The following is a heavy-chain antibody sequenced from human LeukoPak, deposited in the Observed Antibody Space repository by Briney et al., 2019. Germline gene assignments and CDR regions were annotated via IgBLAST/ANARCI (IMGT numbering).Heavy chain of an antibody. J-gene: IGHJ4*02. CDR1: GYTFTSYG. D-gene: IGHD3-22*01. Sequence: ASVKVSCKASGYTFTSYGISWVRQAPGQGLEWMGWISAYNGNTNYAQKLQGRVTMTTDTSTSTAYMELRSLRSDDAAVYYCARARHYYDSSGLFDYWGQGTLVTVSS. V-gene: IGHV1-18*01. CDR2: ISAYNGNT. CDR3: ARARHYYDSSGLFDY.